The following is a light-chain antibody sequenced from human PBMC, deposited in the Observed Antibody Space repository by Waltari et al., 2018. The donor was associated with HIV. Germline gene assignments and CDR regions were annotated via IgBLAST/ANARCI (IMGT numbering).Light chain of an antibody. CDR1: QSVGTN. J-gene: IGKJ3*01. Sequence: ETVMTQSPVTLSVSPGERATHSCRASQSVGTNVTWYQRKSGQAPRLLIYGASTRATAIPARFSGSGSGTEFTLTITSLQSDDYATYYCQQYQTWPLTFGPGTTVDI. V-gene: IGKV3-15*01. CDR2: GAS. CDR3: QQYQTWPLT.